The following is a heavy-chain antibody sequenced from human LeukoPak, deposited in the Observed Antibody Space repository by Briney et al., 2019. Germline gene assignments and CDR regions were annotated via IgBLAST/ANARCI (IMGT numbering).Heavy chain of an antibody. D-gene: IGHD5-18*01. CDR1: GFTFSSYW. CDR2: INSDGSST. J-gene: IGHJ4*02. Sequence: GRSLRLSCAASGFTFSSYWMHWVRQAPGKGLVWVSRINSDGSSTSYADSVKGRFTISRDNAKNTLYLQMNSLRAEDTAVYYCARGQLWTDFDYWGQGTLVTVSS. V-gene: IGHV3-74*01. CDR3: ARGQLWTDFDY.